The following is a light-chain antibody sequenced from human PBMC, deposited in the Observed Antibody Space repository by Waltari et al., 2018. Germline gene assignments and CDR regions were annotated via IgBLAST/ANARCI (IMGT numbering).Light chain of an antibody. CDR1: SSDVGGHNF. J-gene: IGLJ2*01. CDR2: EVS. V-gene: IGLV2-14*01. CDR3: SSYTISSVV. Sequence: QSALTQPASVSGSPGRAITIPCTGTSSDVGGHNFVSWYQQHQGNAPKLMIYEVSNRPSGVSNRFSCSKSGNTSSLTISGLQAEDEANYYCSSYTISSVVFGGGTKLTFL.